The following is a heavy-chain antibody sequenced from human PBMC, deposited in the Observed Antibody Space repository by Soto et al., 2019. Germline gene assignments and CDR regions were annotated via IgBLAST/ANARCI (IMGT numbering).Heavy chain of an antibody. D-gene: IGHD3-3*01. CDR3: ARDRSSITIFGVDAFDV. CDR1: GYTFTSYY. CDR2: INPSGGST. Sequence: ASVRVSCKASGYTFTSYYMLWVRQAPGQGLEWMGIINPSGGSTSYAQRFQGRVTMTRDTSTSTVYMELSSLRSEDTAVYYFARDRSSITIFGVDAFDVWGQGTMVTVSS. J-gene: IGHJ3*01. V-gene: IGHV1-46*03.